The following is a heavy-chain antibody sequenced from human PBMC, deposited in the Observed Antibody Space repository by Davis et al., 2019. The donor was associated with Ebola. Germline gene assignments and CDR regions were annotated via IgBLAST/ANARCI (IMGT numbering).Heavy chain of an antibody. J-gene: IGHJ6*02. CDR1: GFTFSSYG. D-gene: IGHD3-16*01. CDR3: ARDGGELRGSYYYYYGMDV. V-gene: IGHV3-30*03. CDR2: ISYDGSNK. Sequence: GGSLRLSCAASGFTFSSYGMHWVRQAPGKGLEWVAVISYDGSNKYYADSVKGRFTISRDNSKNTLDLQMNSLRAEDTAVYYCARDGGELRGSYYYYYGMDVWGQGTTVTVSS.